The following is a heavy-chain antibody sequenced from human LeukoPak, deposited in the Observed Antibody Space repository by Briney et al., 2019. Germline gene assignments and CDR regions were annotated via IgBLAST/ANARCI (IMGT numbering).Heavy chain of an antibody. CDR2: IDSDGSTT. CDR3: ARSVYDSGGYYRVLDY. D-gene: IGHD3-22*01. Sequence: PGGSLRLSCAASGFTFSSYWMHWVRQAPGKGLVWVSRIDSDGSTTSYADSVKGRFTISRDNAKNTLYLQMNSLRAEDTAVYYCARSVYDSGGYYRVLDYWGQEPWSPSPQ. CDR1: GFTFSSYW. V-gene: IGHV3-74*01. J-gene: IGHJ4*01.